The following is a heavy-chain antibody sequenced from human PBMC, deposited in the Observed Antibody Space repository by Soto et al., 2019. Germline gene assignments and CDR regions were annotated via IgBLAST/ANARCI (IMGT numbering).Heavy chain of an antibody. CDR3: ASGPSVVPAARFYYARDV. D-gene: IGHD2-2*01. Sequence: QVQLQQWGAGLLKPSETLSLTCAVYGGSFSGYYWIWIRQPPGKGLEWIGEINHSGSTNYNPSLTNRVNISVDKSKNQFSRMLSSVTAADTAVYYCASGPSVVPAARFYYARDVCGQGTTVTVSS. CDR2: INHSGST. CDR1: GGSFSGYY. V-gene: IGHV4-34*01. J-gene: IGHJ6*01.